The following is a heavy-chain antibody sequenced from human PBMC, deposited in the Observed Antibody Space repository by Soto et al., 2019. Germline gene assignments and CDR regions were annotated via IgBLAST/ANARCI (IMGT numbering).Heavy chain of an antibody. J-gene: IGHJ6*02. V-gene: IGHV3-48*01. CDR1: GLTFIIYS. CDR3: ARDLLAGLDV. Sequence: GGSLRLSCAASGLTFIIYSMNWVRQAPGKGLEWVSYISSSGSKIYSADSLKGRFTISRDNAKNSLYLQMNSLRAEDTAVYYCARDLLAGLDVWGQGTTVTVSS. CDR2: ISSSGSKI.